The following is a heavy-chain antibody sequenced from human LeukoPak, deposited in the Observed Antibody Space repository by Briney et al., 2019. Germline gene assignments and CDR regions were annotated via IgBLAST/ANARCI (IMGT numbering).Heavy chain of an antibody. D-gene: IGHD6-6*01. V-gene: IGHV1-69*13. CDR2: IIPIFGTA. CDR3: ADSSSSSDAFDI. CDR1: GYTFTSYY. Sequence: ASVKVSCKASGYTFTSYYMHWVRQAPGQGLEWMGGIIPIFGTANYARKFQGRVTITADESTSTAYMELSSLRSEDTAVYYCADSSSSSDAFDIWGQGTMVTVSS. J-gene: IGHJ3*02.